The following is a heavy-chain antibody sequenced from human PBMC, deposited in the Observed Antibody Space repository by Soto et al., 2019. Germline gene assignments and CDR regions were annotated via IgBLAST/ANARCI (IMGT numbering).Heavy chain of an antibody. CDR3: ARSVFP. J-gene: IGHJ5*02. CDR2: IYYSGST. V-gene: IGHV4-31*03. CDR1: GGSISSGGYY. Sequence: QVQLQESGPGLVKPSQTLSLTCTVSGGSISSGGYYWTWIRQHPGKGLEWIGYIYYSGSTYYNPSLXSXXTRSVDTSKNHFALKLRSVTAADTPVYYCARSVFPWGQGPLVTVSS.